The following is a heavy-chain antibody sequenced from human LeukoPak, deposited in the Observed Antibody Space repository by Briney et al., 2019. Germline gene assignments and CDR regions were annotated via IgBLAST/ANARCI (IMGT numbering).Heavy chain of an antibody. CDR3: AREMAATFRTFDY. D-gene: IGHD5-24*01. Sequence: ASVKVSCKASGYTFTSYDINWVRQAPRQGLEWMGIINPSGGTTTYAQKFQGRVTMTRDTSTSTVYMGLSSLRSEDTAVYYCAREMAATFRTFDYWGQGTLVTVSS. CDR1: GYTFTSYD. J-gene: IGHJ4*02. CDR2: INPSGGTT. V-gene: IGHV1-46*01.